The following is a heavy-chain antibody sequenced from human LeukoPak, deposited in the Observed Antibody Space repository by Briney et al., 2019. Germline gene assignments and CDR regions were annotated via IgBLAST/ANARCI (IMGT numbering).Heavy chain of an antibody. Sequence: GASVKVSCKASGGTFSSYAISWVRQAPGQGLEWMGRIIPIFGTANYAQKFQGRVTITTDESTSTAYMELSSLKTEDTAVYYCTRLYYYDSPRGYWGQGTLVTVSS. CDR3: TRLYYYDSPRGY. J-gene: IGHJ4*02. CDR2: IIPIFGTA. D-gene: IGHD3-22*01. V-gene: IGHV1-69*05. CDR1: GGTFSSYA.